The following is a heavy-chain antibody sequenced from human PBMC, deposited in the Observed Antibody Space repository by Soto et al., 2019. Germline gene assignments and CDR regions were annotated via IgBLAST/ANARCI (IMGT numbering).Heavy chain of an antibody. V-gene: IGHV1-46*01. CDR1: GYTFTHYH. D-gene: IGHD3-22*01. J-gene: IGHJ1*01. Sequence: ASVKVSCKASGYTFTHYHVYWVRQAPGRGLEWLGMINPSGGSTTYAQNLQGRVAMTRDTSTNTVYMELSSLRSEDTAVYYCAREAINSSGYSRYFQHWGQGTLVTVSS. CDR2: INPSGGST. CDR3: AREAINSSGYSRYFQH.